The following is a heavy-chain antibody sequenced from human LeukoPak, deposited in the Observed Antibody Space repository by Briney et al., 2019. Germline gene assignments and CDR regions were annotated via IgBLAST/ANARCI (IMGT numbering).Heavy chain of an antibody. CDR1: GFTFSSYA. V-gene: IGHV3-23*01. J-gene: IGHJ6*02. CDR2: IRGSGAIT. D-gene: IGHD1-26*01. Sequence: GGSLRLSCAASGFTFSSYAMSWVRQAQGKGLEWVSAIRGSGAITHSADSVKGRFTISRDNSKNTLYPQMNSLRAENTAVYYCAKSVGYYYYYGMHVWGQGTTVTVS. CDR3: AKSVGYYYYYGMHV.